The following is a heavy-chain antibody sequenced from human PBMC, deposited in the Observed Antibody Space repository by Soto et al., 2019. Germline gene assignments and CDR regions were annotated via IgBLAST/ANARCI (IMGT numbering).Heavy chain of an antibody. D-gene: IGHD6-6*01. Sequence: QVQLQESGPGLVKPSQTLSLTCTVSGGSISSGGYSWSWIRQHPGKGLEWIGFIYYSGSTYYNPSLKSRVTISVDTSKNQFSLKLSSVTAADTAVYYCAREGAAPYYYYGMDVWGQGTTVTVSS. CDR1: GGSISSGGYS. J-gene: IGHJ6*02. CDR2: IYYSGST. CDR3: AREGAAPYYYYGMDV. V-gene: IGHV4-31*03.